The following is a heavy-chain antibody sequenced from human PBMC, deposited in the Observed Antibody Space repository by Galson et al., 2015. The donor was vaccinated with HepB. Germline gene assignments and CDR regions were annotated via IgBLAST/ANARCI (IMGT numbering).Heavy chain of an antibody. CDR1: GGTFSSYA. J-gene: IGHJ4*02. Sequence: SVKVSCKASGGTFSSYAISWVRQAPGQGLEWMGGIIPIFGTANYAQKFQGRVTITADESTSTAYMELSSLRSEGTAVYYCASYGGNPIENYFDYWGQGTLVTVSS. CDR3: ASYGGNPIENYFDY. D-gene: IGHD4-23*01. V-gene: IGHV1-69*13. CDR2: IIPIFGTA.